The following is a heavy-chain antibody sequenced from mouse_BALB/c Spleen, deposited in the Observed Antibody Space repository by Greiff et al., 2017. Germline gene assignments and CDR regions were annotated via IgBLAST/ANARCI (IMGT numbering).Heavy chain of an antibody. CDR1: GFNIKDTY. Sequence: VQLQQSGAELVKPGASVKFSCTASGFNIKDTYMHWVKQRPEQGLEWIGRIDPANGNTNYDPKFQGKATITADTSTNTAYLQLSSLTSEDTAVYYCARAATMIPYFDDWGQGTTLTVSS. D-gene: IGHD2-4*01. J-gene: IGHJ2*01. CDR2: IDPANGNT. CDR3: ARAATMIPYFDD. V-gene: IGHV14-3*02.